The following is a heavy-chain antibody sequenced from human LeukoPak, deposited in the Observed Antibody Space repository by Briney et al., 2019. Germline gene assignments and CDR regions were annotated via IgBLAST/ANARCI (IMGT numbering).Heavy chain of an antibody. V-gene: IGHV1-24*01. CDR3: ATLTMVRGVRSDY. CDR2: FDPEDGET. D-gene: IGHD3-10*01. CDR1: GYTLTELS. J-gene: IGHJ4*02. Sequence: ASVKVSCKVSGYTLTELSMPWVRQAPGKGLEWVGGFDPEDGETIYAQKFQGRVTMTEDTSTDTAYMELSSLRSEDTAVYYCATLTMVRGVRSDYWGQGTLVTVSS.